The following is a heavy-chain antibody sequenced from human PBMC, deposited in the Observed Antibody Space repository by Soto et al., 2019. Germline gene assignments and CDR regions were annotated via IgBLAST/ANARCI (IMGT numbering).Heavy chain of an antibody. V-gene: IGHV3-33*03. J-gene: IGHJ3*01. CDR2: MWYDGITK. D-gene: IGHD3-3*01. CDR3: AKDLSRFGRSWRNDAFYF. CDR1: RFSFTTSA. Sequence: QVQLVESGGGVVQPGRSLRLSCAVSRFSFTTSAMHWVRQAPGKGLEWVAVMWYDGITKYYTDSVKGRCTISRHNSKNTLYLQMNRKRADETAVYYCAKDLSRFGRSWRNDAFYFWGQGTMVTVSS.